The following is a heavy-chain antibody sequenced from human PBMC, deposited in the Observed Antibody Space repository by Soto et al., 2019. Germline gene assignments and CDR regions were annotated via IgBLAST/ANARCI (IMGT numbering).Heavy chain of an antibody. CDR2: IYSGGST. D-gene: IGHD3-10*01. J-gene: IGHJ4*02. CDR1: GFTVSSNY. Sequence: EVQLVEAGGGLVQPGGSLRLSCAASGFTVSSNYMSCVRQAPGKGLEWVSVIYSGGSTYYADSVKGRFTISRDNSKNTLYLQMNSLRAEDTAVYYCASETMEIFDYWGQGTLVTVSS. CDR3: ASETMEIFDY. V-gene: IGHV3-66*01.